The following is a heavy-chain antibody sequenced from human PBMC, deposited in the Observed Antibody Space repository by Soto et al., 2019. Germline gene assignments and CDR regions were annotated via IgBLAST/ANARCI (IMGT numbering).Heavy chain of an antibody. CDR1: GFTFGSHW. V-gene: IGHV3-7*01. CDR3: ASAPLVLPAAKPKSIFGVVMPDYCYYMDV. J-gene: IGHJ6*03. Sequence: GGSLRLSCAASGFTFGSHWMSWVRRAPGKGLEWVANIKQDGSEKYYVDSVKGRLTISRDNAKNSLYLQMNNLRGEETAVYYCASAPLVLPAAKPKSIFGVVMPDYCYYMDVWGKGTTVTVSS. D-gene: IGHD3-3*01. CDR2: IKQDGSEK.